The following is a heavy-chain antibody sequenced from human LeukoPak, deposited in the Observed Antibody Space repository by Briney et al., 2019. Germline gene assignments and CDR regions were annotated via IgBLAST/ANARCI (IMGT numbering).Heavy chain of an antibody. J-gene: IGHJ4*02. V-gene: IGHV3-74*01. CDR1: GFTFSNYW. D-gene: IGHD1-26*01. CDR2: IRSDGSTT. Sequence: GGSLRLSCAASGFTFSNYWMHWVRHAPGKGLVWVSRIRSDGSTTSYADSVKGRFTISRDNAKNTLYLQMNSLRAEDTAVYYCAKLREWELPDLFDYWGQGTLVTVSS. CDR3: AKLREWELPDLFDY.